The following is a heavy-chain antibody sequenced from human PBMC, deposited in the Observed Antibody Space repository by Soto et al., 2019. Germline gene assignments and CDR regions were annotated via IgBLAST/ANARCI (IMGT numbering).Heavy chain of an antibody. CDR3: PREDYYDSSVNWFEP. V-gene: IGHV1-18*04. CDR1: GYTFTSYG. D-gene: IGHD3-22*01. Sequence: SVKVSFKASGYTFTSYGIRWERQAPVQGLEWMGWISAYNGNTNYAQKLKGRVTMTTDTSTSKAYMELRSLRSDDTAVYYCPREDYYDSSVNWFEPWGQGTLVTVPA. CDR2: ISAYNGNT. J-gene: IGHJ5*02.